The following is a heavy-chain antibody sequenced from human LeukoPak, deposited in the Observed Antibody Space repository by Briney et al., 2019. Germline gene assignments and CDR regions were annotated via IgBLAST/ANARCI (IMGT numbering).Heavy chain of an antibody. V-gene: IGHV4-61*02. D-gene: IGHD2-15*01. CDR3: ARDIVVVVAAKIQNWFDP. CDR2: IYTSGGT. CDR1: GGSISSGSYY. Sequence: PSETLSLTCTVSGGSISSGSYYWSWIRQPAGKGLEWIGRIYTSGGTNYNPSLKSRVTMSVDTSKNQFSLKLSSVTAADTAVYYCARDIVVVVAAKIQNWFDPWGQGTLVTVSS. J-gene: IGHJ5*02.